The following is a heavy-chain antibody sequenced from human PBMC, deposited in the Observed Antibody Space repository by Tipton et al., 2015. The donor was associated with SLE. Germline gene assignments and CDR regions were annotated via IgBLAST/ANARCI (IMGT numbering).Heavy chain of an antibody. D-gene: IGHD1-26*01. CDR1: GGTISDYT. CDR3: ARGPPGGIYYAEYFDH. Sequence: QSGPEVKKPGSSVKVSCKASGGTISDYTISWVRQAPGQGLEWMGRIIPVLDESNYAQNFEGRVTITADESTSTAYMGLSSLRSEDTAVYYCARGPPGGIYYAEYFDHWGQGTLVPVCS. CDR2: IIPVLDES. V-gene: IGHV1-69*11. J-gene: IGHJ1*01.